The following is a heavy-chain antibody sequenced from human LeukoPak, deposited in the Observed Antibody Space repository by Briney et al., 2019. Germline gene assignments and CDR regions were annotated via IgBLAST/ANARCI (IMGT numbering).Heavy chain of an antibody. D-gene: IGHD1-26*01. J-gene: IGHJ4*02. CDR2: ISAYNGNT. CDR1: GYSFTSYW. V-gene: IGHV1-18*04. Sequence: GESLKISCKGSGYSFTSYWIGWVRQAPGQGLEWMGWISAYNGNTNYAQKLQGRVTMTTDTSTSTAYMELRSLRSDDTAVYYCARGLSGSYGGDLDYWGQGTLVTVSS. CDR3: ARGLSGSYGGDLDY.